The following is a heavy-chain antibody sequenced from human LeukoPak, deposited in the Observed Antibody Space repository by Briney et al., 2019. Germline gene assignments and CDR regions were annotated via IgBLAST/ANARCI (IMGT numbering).Heavy chain of an antibody. CDR2: IIPIFGTA. D-gene: IGHD2-15*01. J-gene: IGHJ4*02. CDR3: ARDGVSSGGSCDY. V-gene: IGHV1-69*13. Sequence: ASVKVSCKASGGTFSSYAISWVRQAPGQGLEWMGGIIPIFGTANYAQKFQGRVTITADESTSTAYMELSSLRSEDTAVYYCARDGVSSGGSCDYWGQGTLVTVSS. CDR1: GGTFSSYA.